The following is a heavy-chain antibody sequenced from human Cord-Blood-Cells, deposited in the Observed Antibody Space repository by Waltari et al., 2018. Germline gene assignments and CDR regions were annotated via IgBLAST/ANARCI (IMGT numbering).Heavy chain of an antibody. J-gene: IGHJ6*02. Sequence: QVQLVQCGAEVKKPGASVKVSCKASGGTFSRYAISWVRQAPGQGHEWMGGILPSVGTANYSRNFNGRVRMTAYKYTSTAYSELSSLRSEDTALYYCARNHFWSGYPYYYYGMDVWCQGTTLIVSS. CDR3: ARNHFWSGYPYYYYGMDV. CDR1: GGTFSRYA. CDR2: ILPSVGTA. D-gene: IGHD3-3*02. V-gene: IGHV1-69*06.